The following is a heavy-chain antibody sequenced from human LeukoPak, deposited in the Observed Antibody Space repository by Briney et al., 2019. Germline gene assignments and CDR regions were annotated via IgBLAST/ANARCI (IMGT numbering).Heavy chain of an antibody. CDR3: ARFCSGGSCPDV. CDR1: GGSIGSYF. V-gene: IGHV4-59*01. CDR2: IYYGGST. Sequence: SEALTLTCTVSGGSIGSYFWTWIRQPPGKGLEWIGNIYYGGSTRYNPSLKSRVSISVDTSKNQFSLKLTSVTAADTAVYYCARFCSGGSCPDVWGQGTTVSVSS. J-gene: IGHJ6*02. D-gene: IGHD2-15*01.